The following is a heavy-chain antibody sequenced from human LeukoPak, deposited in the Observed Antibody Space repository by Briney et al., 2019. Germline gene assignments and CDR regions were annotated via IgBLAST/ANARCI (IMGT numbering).Heavy chain of an antibody. D-gene: IGHD4-11*01. J-gene: IGHJ4*02. CDR3: VRSAFLTTEFYFDY. CDR1: GGSISSSYW. CDR2: INTDGRTT. V-gene: IGHV3-74*01. Sequence: GTLSLTCAVSGGSISSSYWWSWVRQAPGKGLVWVSRINTDGRTTTYADSVKGRFTISRDNAKNTLYLQMNSLRAEDTAVYYCVRSAFLTTEFYFDYWGQGTLVTVSS.